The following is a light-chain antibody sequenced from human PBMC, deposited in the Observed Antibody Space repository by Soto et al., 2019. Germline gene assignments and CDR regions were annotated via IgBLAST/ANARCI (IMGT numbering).Light chain of an antibody. CDR2: DAS. Sequence: EIALTQSPTTLSLSPGERATLSCRASQSVNSYLAWYQQKPGQAPRLLIYDASNRATGIPARFSGSGSGTDFTLTISSLEPEDFAVYYCQQRSNWVTFGQGKQLEIK. J-gene: IGKJ5*01. V-gene: IGKV3-11*01. CDR1: QSVNSY. CDR3: QQRSNWVT.